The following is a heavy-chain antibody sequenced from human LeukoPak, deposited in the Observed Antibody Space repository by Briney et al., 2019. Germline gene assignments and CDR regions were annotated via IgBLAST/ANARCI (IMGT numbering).Heavy chain of an antibody. Sequence: SDTLSLTCTGSGASISSVGYYWSWIRQHPGKGLEWIGFISYTGSSYYNSSLQSRVLISRDTFKNQFSLKMNSVIVADTAMYYCARGDYWGRGTLVTVSS. J-gene: IGHJ4*02. CDR2: ISYTGSS. V-gene: IGHV4-31*03. CDR1: GASISSVGYY. CDR3: ARGDY.